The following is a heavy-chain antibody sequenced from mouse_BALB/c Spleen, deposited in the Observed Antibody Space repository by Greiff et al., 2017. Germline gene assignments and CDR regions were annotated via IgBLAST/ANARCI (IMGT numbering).Heavy chain of an antibody. J-gene: IGHJ2*01. CDR3: ARNPYYGSSQYYFDY. V-gene: IGHV5-17*02. Sequence: DVMLVESGGGLVQPGGSRKLSCAASGFTFSSFGMHWVRQAPEKGLEWVAYISSGSSTIYYADTVKGRFTISRDNPKNTLFLQMTSLRSEDTAMYYCARNPYYGSSQYYFDYWGQGTTLTVSS. D-gene: IGHD1-1*01. CDR1: GFTFSSFG. CDR2: ISSGSSTI.